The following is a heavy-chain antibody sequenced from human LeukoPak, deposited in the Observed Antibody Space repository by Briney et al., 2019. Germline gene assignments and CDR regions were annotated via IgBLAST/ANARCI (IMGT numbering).Heavy chain of an antibody. Sequence: GASVKVSCKASGYTFTGYYMHWVRQAPGQGLEWMGWINPNSGGTNYAQKFQGRVTMTRDTSISTAYMELSRLRSDDTAVYYCARDFSGEWEQVTGWWLDPWGQGTLVIVSS. CDR1: GYTFTGYY. D-gene: IGHD3-16*01. CDR2: INPNSGGT. CDR3: ARDFSGEWEQVTGWWLDP. V-gene: IGHV1-2*02. J-gene: IGHJ5*02.